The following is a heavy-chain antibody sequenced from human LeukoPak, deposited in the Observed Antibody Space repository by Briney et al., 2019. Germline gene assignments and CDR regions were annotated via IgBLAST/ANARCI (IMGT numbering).Heavy chain of an antibody. J-gene: IGHJ4*02. D-gene: IGHD3-9*01. CDR2: ISSSGSTI. CDR1: GFTFSSYW. V-gene: IGHV3-48*04. Sequence: GGSLRLSCAASGFTFSSYWMHWVRQAPGKGLEWVSYISSSGSTIYYADSVKGRFTISRDNAKNSLYLQMNSLRAEDTAVYYCARGNYDILTGPGYWGQGTLVTVSS. CDR3: ARGNYDILTGPGY.